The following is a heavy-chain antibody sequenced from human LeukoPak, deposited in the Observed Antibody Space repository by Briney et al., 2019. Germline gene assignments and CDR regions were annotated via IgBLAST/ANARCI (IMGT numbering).Heavy chain of an antibody. J-gene: IGHJ4*02. CDR3: ARDYGYPCYFDY. CDR1: GGSISGYY. Sequence: SETLSLTCNVSGGSISGYYRSWIRQPPGKGLEWIGSIYYSGSTNYNPSLKSRVTISVDTSKNQFSLRLTSVTAADTAIYYCARDYGYPCYFDYWGQGILVTVSS. D-gene: IGHD3-16*02. CDR2: IYYSGST. V-gene: IGHV4-59*01.